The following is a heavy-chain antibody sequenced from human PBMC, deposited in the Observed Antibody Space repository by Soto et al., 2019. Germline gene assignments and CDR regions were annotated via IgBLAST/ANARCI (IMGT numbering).Heavy chain of an antibody. V-gene: IGHV1-69*13. CDR2: IIPIFGTA. CDR1: GGTFSSYA. CDR3: AREGSSGTFDY. D-gene: IGHD6-19*01. Sequence: ASVKVSCKASGGTFSSYAISWGRQAPGQGLEWMGGIIPIFGTANYAQKFQGRVTITADESTSTAYMELSSLRSEDTAVYYCAREGSSGTFDYWGRGTLVTVSS. J-gene: IGHJ4*02.